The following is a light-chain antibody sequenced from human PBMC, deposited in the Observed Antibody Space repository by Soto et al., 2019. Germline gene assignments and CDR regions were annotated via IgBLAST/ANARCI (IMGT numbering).Light chain of an antibody. Sequence: QSVLTQVPSVSAAPGQKVTITCSGSNSNIGTNDVSWYQQLPGTAPKLLIYDNSKRPAGISDRFSGSKSGTSVTPGITGLQTGDEAEYYCGTWDSSLRGGVFGGGTKVTVL. CDR1: NSNIGTND. CDR2: DNS. J-gene: IGLJ2*01. CDR3: GTWDSSLRGGV. V-gene: IGLV1-51*01.